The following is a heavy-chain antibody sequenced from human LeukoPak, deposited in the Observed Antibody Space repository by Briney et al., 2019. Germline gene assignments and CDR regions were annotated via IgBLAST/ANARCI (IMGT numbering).Heavy chain of an antibody. Sequence: GGSLRLSCEASPFIFSGHWLNWVRRTPGKGLEWVASIKEDGSERQYVDSVKGRFSISRDNTKGSLFLQLNSLRAEDTAVYYCARDLGYCTNGACHTRFDYWGQGTLVTVSS. CDR1: PFIFSGHW. V-gene: IGHV3-7*03. J-gene: IGHJ4*02. CDR3: ARDLGYCTNGACHTRFDY. D-gene: IGHD2-8*01. CDR2: IKEDGSER.